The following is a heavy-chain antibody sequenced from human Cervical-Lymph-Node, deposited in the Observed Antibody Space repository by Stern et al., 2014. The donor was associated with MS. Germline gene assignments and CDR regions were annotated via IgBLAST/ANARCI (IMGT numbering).Heavy chain of an antibody. CDR1: GFTFGDYP. J-gene: IGHJ5*02. CDR3: SRGDWRFDP. Sequence: VQLMQSGGGLVHPGRSLRLSCSASGFTFGDYPMSWFRQAPGKGLEWVGFIKSNSYGGATQYAASVQDRFTISRDDSKSIVYLQMNSLKMEDTAMYYCSRGDWRFDPWGQGTLVIVSS. D-gene: IGHD2-21*01. CDR2: IKSNSYGGAT. V-gene: IGHV3-49*03.